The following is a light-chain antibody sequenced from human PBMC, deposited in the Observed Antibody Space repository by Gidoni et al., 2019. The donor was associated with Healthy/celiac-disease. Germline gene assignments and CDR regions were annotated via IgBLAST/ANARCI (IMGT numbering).Light chain of an antibody. V-gene: IGKV2-28*01. CDR2: LGS. J-gene: IGKJ2*01. CDR3: MQALQTPYT. Sequence: QSPQLLIYLGSNRASGVPDRFSGSGSGTDFTMKISRVEAEDVGVYYCMQALQTPYTFGQXTKLEIK.